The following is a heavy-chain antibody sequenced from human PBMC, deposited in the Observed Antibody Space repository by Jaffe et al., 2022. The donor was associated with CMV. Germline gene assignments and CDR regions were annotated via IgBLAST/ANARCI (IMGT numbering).Heavy chain of an antibody. CDR1: GGSISSYY. D-gene: IGHD1-26*01. V-gene: IGHV4-59*12. CDR3: AREAGVGAFDYMDV. Sequence: QVQLQESGPGLVKPSETLSLTCTVSGGSISSYYWSWIRQPPGKGLEWIGYIYYSGSTNYNPSLKSRVTISVDTSKNQFSLKLSSVTAADTAVYYCAREAGVGAFDYMDVWGKGTTVTVSS. J-gene: IGHJ6*03. CDR2: IYYSGST.